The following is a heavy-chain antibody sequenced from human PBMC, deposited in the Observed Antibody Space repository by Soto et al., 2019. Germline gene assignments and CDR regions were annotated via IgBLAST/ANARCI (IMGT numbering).Heavy chain of an antibody. CDR2: IIPILGIA. Sequence: QVQLVQSGAEVKKPGSSVKVSCKASGGTFSSYTISWVRQAPGQGLEWMGRIIPILGIANYAQKFQGRVKITADKSTSTAYMELSSLRSEDTAVYYCASRRYCTNGVCYSLDYWGQGTLVTVSS. CDR3: ASRRYCTNGVCYSLDY. D-gene: IGHD2-8*01. CDR1: GGTFSSYT. J-gene: IGHJ4*02. V-gene: IGHV1-69*02.